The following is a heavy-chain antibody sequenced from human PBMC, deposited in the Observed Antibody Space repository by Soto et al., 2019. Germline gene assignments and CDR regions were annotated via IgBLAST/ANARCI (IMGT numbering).Heavy chain of an antibody. D-gene: IGHD3-22*01. CDR3: AKEGVSYYDMPYYFDY. V-gene: IGHV3-23*01. Sequence: GGSLRLSCAASGFTFSSYAMSWVRQAPGKGLEWVSAISGSGGSTYYADSVKGRFTISRDNSKNTLYLQMNSLRAEDTAVYYCAKEGVSYYDMPYYFDYWGQGTLVTVSS. CDR2: ISGSGGST. J-gene: IGHJ4*02. CDR1: GFTFSSYA.